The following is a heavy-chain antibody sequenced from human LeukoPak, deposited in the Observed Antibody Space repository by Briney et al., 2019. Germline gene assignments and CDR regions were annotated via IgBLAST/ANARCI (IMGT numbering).Heavy chain of an antibody. CDR1: GDSVSGNSTA. D-gene: IGHD5-24*01. CDR2: TYYRSKWYN. V-gene: IGHV6-1*01. Sequence: SQTLSLTCAISGDSVSGNSTAYNWIRQSLSRGLEWLGRTYYRSKWYNDYAVSVKSRIIINPDTSKNQLSLQLKSVTPEDTAVYYCARGGQGDGYSADEAFDFWGQGTMVTVPS. J-gene: IGHJ3*01. CDR3: ARGGQGDGYSADEAFDF.